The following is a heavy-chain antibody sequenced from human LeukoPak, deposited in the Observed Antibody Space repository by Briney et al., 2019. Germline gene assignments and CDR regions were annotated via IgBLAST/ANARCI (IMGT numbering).Heavy chain of an antibody. CDR1: GFSFSIYG. CDR3: AKGGLRGGTYNDDF. Sequence: GGSLRLSCEASGFSFSIYGMSRVRQAPGKGLERVSGISGSGGNTYYAEALTGRFTVSRDNSKNTLYLQMNSLRAEDTALYYCAKGGLRGGTYNDDFWGQGTLVTVSS. D-gene: IGHD3-16*01. CDR2: ISGSGGNT. J-gene: IGHJ4*02. V-gene: IGHV3-23*01.